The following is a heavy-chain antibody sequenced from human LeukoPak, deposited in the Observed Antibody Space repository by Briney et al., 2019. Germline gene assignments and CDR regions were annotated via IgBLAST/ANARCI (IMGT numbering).Heavy chain of an antibody. CDR3: ATYYDFWSGYSNYGMDV. D-gene: IGHD3-3*01. CDR1: GCTFSSYS. V-gene: IGHV3-21*01. CDR2: ISSSSSYI. Sequence: GGSLRLSCAASGCTFSSYSMNWVRQAPGKGLEWVSSISSSSSYIYYADSVKGRFTISRDNAKNSLYLQMNSLRAEDTAVYYCATYYDFWSGYSNYGMDVWGQGTTVTVSS. J-gene: IGHJ6*02.